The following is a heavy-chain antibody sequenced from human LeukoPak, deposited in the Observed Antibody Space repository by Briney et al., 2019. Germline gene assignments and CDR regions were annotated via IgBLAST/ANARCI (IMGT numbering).Heavy chain of an antibody. CDR1: GGSISSYY. CDR3: ARGAGGSHYYDSSGLDY. J-gene: IGHJ4*02. Sequence: PSETLSLTCTVSGGSISSYYWSWIRQPPGKGLEWIGYIYYSGSTNYNPSLKSRVTISVDTSKNQFSLKLSSVTAADTAMYYCARGAGGSHYYDSSGLDYWGQGTLVTVSS. CDR2: IYYSGST. V-gene: IGHV4-59*01. D-gene: IGHD3-22*01.